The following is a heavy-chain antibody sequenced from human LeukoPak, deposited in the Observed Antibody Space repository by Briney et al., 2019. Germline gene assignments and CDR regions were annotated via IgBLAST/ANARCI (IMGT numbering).Heavy chain of an antibody. CDR3: ARARYSNNWNDAFDV. D-gene: IGHD1-1*01. CDR1: GFTFSDYY. J-gene: IGHJ3*01. CDR2: ISSSGSTI. V-gene: IGHV3-11*04. Sequence: GGSLRLSCAASGFTFSDYYMSWIRQAPGKGLEWVSYISSSGSTIYYADSVKGRFTISRDNAQNSLYLHMNSLTGEDTAVYYCARARYSNNWNDAFDVWGQGTTVTVSS.